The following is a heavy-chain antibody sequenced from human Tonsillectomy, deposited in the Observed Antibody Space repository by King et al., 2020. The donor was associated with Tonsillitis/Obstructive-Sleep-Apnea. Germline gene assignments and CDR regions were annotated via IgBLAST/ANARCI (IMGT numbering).Heavy chain of an antibody. CDR2: IYWDDDE. J-gene: IGHJ6*03. Sequence: ITLKESGPTLVKPTQTLTLTCTFSGVSLSTSGVGVGWIRQPPGRALEWLPLIYWDDDERYSPSLKSRLTITKDTSKHQVVLTMTEMDPVDTATYSCTHRRELTYDYYYIDVWGKGTTVTVSS. CDR3: THRRELTYDYYYIDV. V-gene: IGHV2-5*02. D-gene: IGHD1-7*01. CDR1: GVSLSTSGVG.